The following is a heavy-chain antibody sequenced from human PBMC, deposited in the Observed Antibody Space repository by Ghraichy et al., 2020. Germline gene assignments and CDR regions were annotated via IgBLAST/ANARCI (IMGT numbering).Heavy chain of an antibody. Sequence: SGPTLVKPTQTLTLTCTFSGFSLSTTGMCVNWIRQPPGKALEWLARIDWDDDKYYSTSLNTRLTISKVTSNNQVVLTMTNMDPVDTATYYCARTSVRRDRHGVYYYYGMDVWGQGTTVTVSS. J-gene: IGHJ6*02. CDR3: ARTSVRRDRHGVYYYYGMDV. CDR1: GFSLSTTGMC. D-gene: IGHD3-3*01. CDR2: IDWDDDK. V-gene: IGHV2-70*11.